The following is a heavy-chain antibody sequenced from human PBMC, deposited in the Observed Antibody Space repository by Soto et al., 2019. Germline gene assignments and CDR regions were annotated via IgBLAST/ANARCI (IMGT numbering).Heavy chain of an antibody. CDR2: SFYSGTA. D-gene: IGHD4-4*01. CDR3: ARAAVPTTVYFNA. V-gene: IGHV4-30-4*02. CDR1: GGSLSSRDHY. J-gene: IGHJ4*02. Sequence: PXDTLSLTCTVSGGSLSSRDHYWTWIRQPPGKDLEWSVYSFYSGTAYYNPSLKSRVTISQDTSKNQLSLNLESVTAADTAIYYCARAAVPTTVYFNAWGQGTLVTVSS.